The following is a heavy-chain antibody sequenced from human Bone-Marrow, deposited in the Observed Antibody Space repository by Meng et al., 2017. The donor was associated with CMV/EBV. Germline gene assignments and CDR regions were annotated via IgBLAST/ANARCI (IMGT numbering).Heavy chain of an antibody. J-gene: IGHJ6*02. Sequence: SETLSLTCAVYGGSFSGYYWSWIRQPPGKGLEWIGEINHSGSTNYNPSLKSRVTISVGTSKNQFSLKLSSVTAADTAVYYCARGRGYCSSTSCYYYYGMDVWGQGTTVTVSS. V-gene: IGHV4-34*01. CDR3: ARGRGYCSSTSCYYYYGMDV. CDR2: INHSGST. D-gene: IGHD2-2*01. CDR1: GGSFSGYY.